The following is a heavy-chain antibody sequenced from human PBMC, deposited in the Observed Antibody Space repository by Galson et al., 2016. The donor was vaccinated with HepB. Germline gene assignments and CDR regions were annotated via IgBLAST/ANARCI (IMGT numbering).Heavy chain of an antibody. CDR3: ARDPRKIRYQLLEIYYYYYAMDV. CDR1: GYTFTTYG. J-gene: IGHJ6*02. Sequence: SVKVSCKASGYTFTTYGIRWVRQAPGQGLEWMGWISAYNGNTNYAQNLQGRVTITTDTSTSTAYMELRSLRSDNTAVYYCARDPRKIRYQLLEIYYYYYAMDVWGQGTTVTVSS. CDR2: ISAYNGNT. V-gene: IGHV1-18*01. D-gene: IGHD2-2*01.